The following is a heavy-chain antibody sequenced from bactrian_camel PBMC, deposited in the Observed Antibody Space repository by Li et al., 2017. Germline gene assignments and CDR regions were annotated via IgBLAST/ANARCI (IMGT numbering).Heavy chain of an antibody. CDR3: AAVRLGRLCDFRDGDWAY. Sequence: VQLVESGGGSVQAGETLTLSCTASGLSFADSGMAWYRQAPGTECLLVSIMRTDGSMYYVDSVKGRFTVSQDNAKNMMYLQMNSLKPEDTATYSCAAVRLGRLCDFRDGDWAYWGQGTQVTVS. CDR2: MRTDGSM. J-gene: IGHJ4*01. V-gene: IGHV3S66*01. CDR1: GLSFADSG. D-gene: IGHD4*01.